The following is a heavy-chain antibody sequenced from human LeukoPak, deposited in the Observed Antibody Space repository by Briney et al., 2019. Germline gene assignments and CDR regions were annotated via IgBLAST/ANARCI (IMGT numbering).Heavy chain of an antibody. Sequence: SETLSLTCAVYGGSFSGYYWSWIRQPPGKGLEWLGEINHSGSTNYNPSLKSRVTISVDTSKNQSSLKLSSVTAADTAVYYCARGYCSSTSCYNSYYYYYYMDVWGKGTTVTVSS. V-gene: IGHV4-34*01. CDR1: GGSFSGYY. J-gene: IGHJ6*03. CDR2: INHSGST. CDR3: ARGYCSSTSCYNSYYYYYYMDV. D-gene: IGHD2-2*02.